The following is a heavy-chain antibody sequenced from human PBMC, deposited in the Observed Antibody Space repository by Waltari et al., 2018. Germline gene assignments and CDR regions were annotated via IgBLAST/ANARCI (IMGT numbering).Heavy chain of an antibody. D-gene: IGHD6-6*01. V-gene: IGHV3-23*01. Sequence: EVQLLESGGGLVQPGGSLRLSCAASGFTFSSYAMSWVRQAPGKGLEWVSAISGSGGSTYYADSVKGRFTISRDNSKNTLYLQMNSLGAEDTAVYYCAKAGQLVRSPFDYWGQGTLVTVSS. CDR3: AKAGQLVRSPFDY. CDR2: ISGSGGST. J-gene: IGHJ4*02. CDR1: GFTFSSYA.